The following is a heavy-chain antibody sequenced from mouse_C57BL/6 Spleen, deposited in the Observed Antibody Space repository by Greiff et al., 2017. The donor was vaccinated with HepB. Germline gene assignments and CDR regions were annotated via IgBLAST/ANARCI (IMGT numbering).Heavy chain of an antibody. CDR2: IHPSDSDT. Sequence: QVQLKQPGAELVKPGASVKVSCKASGYTFTSYWMHWVKQRPGQGLEWIGRIHPSDSDTNYNQKFKGKATLTVDKSSSTAYMQLSSLTSEDSAVYYCAYYSNYEGYFDVWGTGTTVTVSS. CDR3: AYYSNYEGYFDV. CDR1: GYTFTSYW. J-gene: IGHJ1*03. D-gene: IGHD2-5*01. V-gene: IGHV1-74*01.